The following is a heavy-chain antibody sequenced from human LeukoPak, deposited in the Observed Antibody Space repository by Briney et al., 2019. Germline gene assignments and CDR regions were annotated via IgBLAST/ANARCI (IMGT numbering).Heavy chain of an antibody. CDR1: GFTFSSYG. CDR3: AKDKGYYYYGMDV. Sequence: GGSLRLSCAASGFTFSSYGMHWVRQAPGKGLEWVAVISYDGSNKYYPESVKGRFTIPRDNSKNTLYLQMNSLRAEDTAGYYCAKDKGYYYYGMDVWGQGTTVTVSS. V-gene: IGHV3-30*18. J-gene: IGHJ6*02. CDR2: ISYDGSNK.